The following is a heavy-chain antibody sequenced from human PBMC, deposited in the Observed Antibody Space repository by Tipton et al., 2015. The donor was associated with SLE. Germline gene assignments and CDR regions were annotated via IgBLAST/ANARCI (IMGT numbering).Heavy chain of an antibody. CDR3: ARDYSSGYFDY. Sequence: TLSLTCAVYGGSFSGYYWSWIRQPPGKGLEWIGEINHSGSTNYNPSLKSRVTISVDTSKNQFSLKLSSVTAADTAMYYCARDYSSGYFDYWGQGTLVTVSS. J-gene: IGHJ4*02. D-gene: IGHD6-19*01. V-gene: IGHV4-34*01. CDR1: GGSFSGYY. CDR2: INHSGST.